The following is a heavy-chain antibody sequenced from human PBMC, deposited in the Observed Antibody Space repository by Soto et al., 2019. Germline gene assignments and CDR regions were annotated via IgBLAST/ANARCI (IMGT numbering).Heavy chain of an antibody. V-gene: IGHV1-69*13. D-gene: IGHD5-18*01. Sequence: GASVKVSCKASGGTFSSYAISWVRQAPGQGLEWIGGIIPIFGTANYAQKFQGRATITADESTSTAYMELSSLRSEDTAVYYCARGYTAMVIYFDYWGQGTLVTVSS. CDR3: ARGYTAMVIYFDY. J-gene: IGHJ4*02. CDR1: GGTFSSYA. CDR2: IIPIFGTA.